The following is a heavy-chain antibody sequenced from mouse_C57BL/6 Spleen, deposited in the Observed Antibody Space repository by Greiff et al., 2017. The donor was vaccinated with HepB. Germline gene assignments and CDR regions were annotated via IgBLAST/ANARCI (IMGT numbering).Heavy chain of an antibody. CDR3: AREDKLYKRYPYAMDY. CDR1: GYTFTSYG. D-gene: IGHD1-3*01. V-gene: IGHV1-81*01. J-gene: IGHJ4*01. Sequence: QVQLQQSGAELARPGASVKLSCKASGYTFTSYGISWVKQRTGQGLEWIGEIYPRSGNTYYNEKFKGKATLTADKSSSTAYMELRSLTSEDSAVYYWAREDKLYKRYPYAMDYWGQGTSVTVSS. CDR2: IYPRSGNT.